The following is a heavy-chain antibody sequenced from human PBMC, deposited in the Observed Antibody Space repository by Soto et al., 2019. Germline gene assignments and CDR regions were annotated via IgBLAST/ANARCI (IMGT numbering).Heavy chain of an antibody. Sequence: QVQLVQSGAEVKKPGASVKVSCKASGYTFTSYDINWVRQATGQGLEWMGWMNPNSGNTGYAQKFQGRVTMTRNTSISTAYMELSSLRSEDTAVYYCARVKRYDSSCYYNWYFDLWGRGTLVTVSS. D-gene: IGHD3-22*01. CDR1: GYTFTSYD. V-gene: IGHV1-8*01. CDR3: ARVKRYDSSCYYNWYFDL. J-gene: IGHJ2*01. CDR2: MNPNSGNT.